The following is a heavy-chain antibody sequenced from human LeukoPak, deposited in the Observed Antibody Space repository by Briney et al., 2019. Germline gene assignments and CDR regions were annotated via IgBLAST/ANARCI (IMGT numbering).Heavy chain of an antibody. CDR3: ASQVVARGFDY. CDR1: GFTVSSNY. J-gene: IGHJ4*02. V-gene: IGHV3-53*01. CDR2: IYSGGST. D-gene: IGHD2-15*01. Sequence: PGGSLRLSCAASGFTVSSNYMSWVRQAPGKGLEWVSVIYSGGSTYYADSVKGRFTISRDNSKNTLYLQMNSLRAEDTAVYYCASQVVARGFDYWGQGTLVTVSS.